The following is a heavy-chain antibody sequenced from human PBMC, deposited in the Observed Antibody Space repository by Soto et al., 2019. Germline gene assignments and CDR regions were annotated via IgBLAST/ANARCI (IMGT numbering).Heavy chain of an antibody. J-gene: IGHJ5*02. Sequence: EVQLLESGGGLVQPGGSLRLSCAASRFTFRTYAMSWVRQAPGKGLEWVSDISGSGANTYYADSVKGRFTISRDNSKNTLYLQMNSLRAEDTAVYYCAESAMVRGGGWFDPWGQGTLVTVSS. CDR3: AESAMVRGGGWFDP. CDR2: ISGSGANT. V-gene: IGHV3-23*01. D-gene: IGHD3-10*01. CDR1: RFTFRTYA.